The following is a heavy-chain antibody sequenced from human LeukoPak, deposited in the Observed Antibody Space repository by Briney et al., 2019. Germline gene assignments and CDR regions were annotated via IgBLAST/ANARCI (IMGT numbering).Heavy chain of an antibody. J-gene: IGHJ5*02. D-gene: IGHD6-13*01. CDR1: GYSFTNYW. V-gene: IGHV5-51*01. Sequence: GESLKISCKGSGYSFTNYWIGWVRQMPGKGLEWMGIIYPGDSDTRYSPSFQGQVTISADKSISTVYLQWSSLKASDTAMYYCARRSYSSSWDWFDPWGQGTLVTVSS. CDR2: IYPGDSDT. CDR3: ARRSYSSSWDWFDP.